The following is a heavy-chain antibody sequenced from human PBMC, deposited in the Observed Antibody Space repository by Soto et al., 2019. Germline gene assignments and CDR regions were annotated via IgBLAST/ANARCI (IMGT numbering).Heavy chain of an antibody. J-gene: IGHJ4*02. CDR2: IYYSGDT. V-gene: IGHV4-31*03. CDR1: RASIASGGYY. CDR3: ARLIRLPTMTNFDS. D-gene: IGHD1-1*01. Sequence: PSETLSLTCTVSRASIASGGYYWSWIRQHPGKGLEWIGTIYYSGDTFYNPSLGSRVTMSMNAPKSQFSLKVTSVTAADTALYFCARLIRLPTMTNFDSWGRGTLVTVSS.